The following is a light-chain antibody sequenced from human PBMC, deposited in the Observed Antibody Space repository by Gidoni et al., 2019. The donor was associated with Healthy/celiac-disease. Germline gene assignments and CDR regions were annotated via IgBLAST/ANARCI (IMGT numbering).Light chain of an antibody. CDR1: SSDVCGYNS. J-gene: IGLJ3*02. CDR2: KVS. CDR3: SSYTSSSTWV. V-gene: IGLV2-14*01. Sequence: QSALTQPASVSGSPGQSITISCTGTSSDVCGYNSVSWYQQHPGKAPKLMIYKVSNRPSGVSNRFSGSKSGNTASLTISGLQAEDEADYYCSSYTSSSTWVFGGGTKLTVL.